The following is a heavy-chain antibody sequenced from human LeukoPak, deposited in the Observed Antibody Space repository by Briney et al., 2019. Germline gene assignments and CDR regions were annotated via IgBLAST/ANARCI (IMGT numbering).Heavy chain of an antibody. J-gene: IGHJ4*02. Sequence: AQSLKISCKGSGYSLTSYWISCLGQMAGKRLKCMGIIYPGDSDTRYSPSFQGQVTISADKSISTAYLQWSSLKASDTAMYYCARHGGSGRAVADLDYWGQGTLVTVSS. CDR2: IYPGDSDT. CDR1: GYSLTSYW. D-gene: IGHD6-19*01. V-gene: IGHV5-51*01. CDR3: ARHGGSGRAVADLDY.